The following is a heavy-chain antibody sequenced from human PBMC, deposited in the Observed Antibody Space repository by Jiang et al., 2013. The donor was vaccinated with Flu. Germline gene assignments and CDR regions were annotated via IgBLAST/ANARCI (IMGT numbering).Heavy chain of an antibody. Sequence: SGAEVKKPGTSVKVSCKASGFTFTSSAMQWVRQARGQRLEWIGWIVVGSGNTNYAQKFQERVTITRDMSTSTAYMELSSLRSEDTAVYYCAATLVVRVWSGTPDLDYWGQGTLVTVSS. J-gene: IGHJ4*02. CDR2: IVVGSGNT. CDR1: GFTFTSSA. D-gene: IGHD3-22*01. V-gene: IGHV1-58*02. CDR3: AATLVVRVWSGTPDLDY.